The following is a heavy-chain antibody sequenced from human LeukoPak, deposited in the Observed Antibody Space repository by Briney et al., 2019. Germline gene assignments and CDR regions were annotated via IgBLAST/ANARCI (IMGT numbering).Heavy chain of an antibody. CDR1: GGSFSGYY. CDR2: INHSGST. V-gene: IGHV4-34*01. D-gene: IGHD2-21*02. CDR3: ASRGDADPAGYFDY. J-gene: IGHJ4*02. Sequence: PSETLSLTCAVYGGSFSGYYWSWIRQPPGKGLEWIGEINHSGSTNYNPSLKSRVTISVDTSKNQFSLKLSSVNAADTAVYYCASRGDADPAGYFDYWAREPWSPSPQ.